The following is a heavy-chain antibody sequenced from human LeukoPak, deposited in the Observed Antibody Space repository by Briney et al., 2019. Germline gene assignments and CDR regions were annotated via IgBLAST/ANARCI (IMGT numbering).Heavy chain of an antibody. V-gene: IGHV4-34*01. CDR3: ARTIVGAFDY. J-gene: IGHJ4*02. CDR1: GGSFSGYY. D-gene: IGHD1-26*01. CDR2: TNHSGST. Sequence: SETLSLTCAVYGGSFSGYYWSWIRQPPGKELEWIGETNHSGSTNYNPSLKSRVTISVDTSKNQFSLKLSSVTAADTAVYYCARTIVGAFDYWGQGTLVTVSS.